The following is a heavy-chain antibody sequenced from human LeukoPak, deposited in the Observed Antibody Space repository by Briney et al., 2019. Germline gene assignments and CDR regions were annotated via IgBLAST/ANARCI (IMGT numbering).Heavy chain of an antibody. J-gene: IGHJ4*02. CDR2: INHSGST. CDR1: GGSFSGYY. V-gene: IGHV4-34*01. D-gene: IGHD1-26*01. Sequence: SETLSLTCAVYGGSFSGYYWSWIRQPPGKGLEWIGEINHSGSTNYNPSLKSRVTISVDTSKNQFSLKLSSVTAADTAVYYCARGHIDSGSYRPTPFDYWGQGTLVTVSS. CDR3: ARGHIDSGSYRPTPFDY.